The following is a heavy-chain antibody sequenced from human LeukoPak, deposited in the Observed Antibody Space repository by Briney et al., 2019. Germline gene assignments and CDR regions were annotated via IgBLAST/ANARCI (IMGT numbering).Heavy chain of an antibody. CDR2: IWYDGSNK. CDR3: ARSVEMATIGEYYFDY. CDR1: GFTFSSYG. J-gene: IGHJ4*02. V-gene: IGHV3-33*01. D-gene: IGHD5-24*01. Sequence: GRSLRLSCAASGFTFSSYGMHWVRQAPGKGLEWVAVIWYDGSNKYYADSVKGRFTIFRDNSKNTLYLQMNSLRAEDTAVYYCARSVEMATIGEYYFDYWGQGTLVTVSS.